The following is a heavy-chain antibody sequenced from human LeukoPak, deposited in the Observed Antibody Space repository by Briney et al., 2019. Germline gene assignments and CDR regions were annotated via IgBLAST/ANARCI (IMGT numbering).Heavy chain of an antibody. CDR2: INGDGSRT. V-gene: IGHV3-74*01. Sequence: GSLRLSFAASEFTFSSYWMYLVRQAPGKGLVWVSRINGDGSRTNYAVFVKGRFTISSDNAKNMLYLQMNSPNAENTALYYCTRDEYRSFDSWGKGTLVTVAS. J-gene: IGHJ4*02. D-gene: IGHD6-19*01. CDR3: TRDEYRSFDS. CDR1: EFTFSSYW.